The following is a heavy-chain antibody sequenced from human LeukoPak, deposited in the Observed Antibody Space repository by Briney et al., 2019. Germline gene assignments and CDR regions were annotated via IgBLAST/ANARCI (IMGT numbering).Heavy chain of an antibody. J-gene: IGHJ6*03. Sequence: GGSLRLSCAASGFTFSSYAMSWVRQAPGKGLEWVSAISGSGGSTYYADSVKGRFTISRDNSKNTLYLQMNSLRAEDTAVYYCAKGTGKTTVTRSKLNHYYYYYYVDVWGKGTTVTVSS. CDR3: AKGTGKTTVTRSKLNHYYYYYYVDV. CDR1: GFTFSSYA. CDR2: ISGSGGST. V-gene: IGHV3-23*01. D-gene: IGHD4-11*01.